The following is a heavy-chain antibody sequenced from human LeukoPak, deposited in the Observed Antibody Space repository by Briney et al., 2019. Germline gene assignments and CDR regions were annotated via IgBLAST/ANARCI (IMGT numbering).Heavy chain of an antibody. CDR2: IYSSGST. CDR3: ARDRSDGSGYYGYYFDY. CDR1: GGSIGSYY. Sequence: PSETLSLTCIVSGGSIGSYYWSWIRQPPGKGLEWIGHIYSSGSTDYNPSLRSRVTISVDTSKNQFSLRLSSVTAADTAVYYCARDRSDGSGYYGYYFDYWGQGTLVSVSS. D-gene: IGHD3-22*01. V-gene: IGHV4-59*01. J-gene: IGHJ4*02.